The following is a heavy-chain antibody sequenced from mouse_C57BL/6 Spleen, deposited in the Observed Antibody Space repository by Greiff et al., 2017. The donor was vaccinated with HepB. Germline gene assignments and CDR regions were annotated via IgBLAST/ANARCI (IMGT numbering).Heavy chain of an antibody. CDR3: ASQNYYGYYFDY. V-gene: IGHV1-62-2*01. Sequence: VQLQQSGAELVKPGASVKLSCKASGYTFTEYTIHWVKQRSGQGLEWIGWFYPGSGSIKYNEKFKDKATLTADKSSSTVYMELSRLTSEGSAVYFCASQNYYGYYFDYWGQGTTLTVSS. CDR1: GYTFTEYT. CDR2: FYPGSGSI. J-gene: IGHJ2*01. D-gene: IGHD1-1*01.